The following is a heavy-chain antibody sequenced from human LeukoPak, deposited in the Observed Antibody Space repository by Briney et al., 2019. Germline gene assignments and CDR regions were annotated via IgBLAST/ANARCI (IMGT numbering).Heavy chain of an antibody. D-gene: IGHD3-22*01. CDR2: ISSSSSSI. V-gene: IGHV3-21*04. Sequence: PGGSLRLSCAASGSTFRTYSMNWVRQAPGKGLEWVSSISSSSSSIYYADSVKGRFTISRDNSKNTLYLQMNSLRAEDTAVYYCAKTFSWSFYDSSGFDYWGQGTLVTVSS. J-gene: IGHJ4*02. CDR1: GSTFRTYS. CDR3: AKTFSWSFYDSSGFDY.